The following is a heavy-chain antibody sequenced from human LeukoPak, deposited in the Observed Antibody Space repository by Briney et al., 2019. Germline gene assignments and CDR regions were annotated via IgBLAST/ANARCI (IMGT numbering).Heavy chain of an antibody. CDR3: ASGVIVVVPAAILGDHYYYYYGMDV. Sequence: PWASVKVSCKASGGTFSSYAISWVRQAPGQGLEWMGGIIPIFGTANYAQKFQGRVTITADESTSTAYMELSSLRSEDTAVYYCASGVIVVVPAAILGDHYYYYYGMDVWGQGTTVTVSS. J-gene: IGHJ6*02. CDR2: IIPIFGTA. CDR1: GGTFSSYA. D-gene: IGHD2-2*01. V-gene: IGHV1-69*13.